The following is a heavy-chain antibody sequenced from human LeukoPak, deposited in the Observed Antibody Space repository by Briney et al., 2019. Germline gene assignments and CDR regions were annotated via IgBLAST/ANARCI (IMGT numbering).Heavy chain of an antibody. Sequence: PSETLSLTCAVYGGSFSGYYWTWVRQPAGKGLEWIGYIYYSGSTNYNPSLKSRVSISVDTSKNQFSLKLSSVTAADTAVYYCARTTEAHSWRTRYYDYYMDVWGKGTTVTVSS. V-gene: IGHV4-59*01. J-gene: IGHJ6*03. CDR3: ARTTEAHSWRTRYYDYYMDV. CDR2: IYYSGST. CDR1: GGSFSGYY. D-gene: IGHD6-13*01.